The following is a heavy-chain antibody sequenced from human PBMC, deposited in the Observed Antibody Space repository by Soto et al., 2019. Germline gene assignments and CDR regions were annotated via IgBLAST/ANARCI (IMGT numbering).Heavy chain of an antibody. CDR3: ARAALLEQQLLFGSPTYYYYYGMDV. V-gene: IGHV1-69*06. CDR1: GGTFSSYA. CDR2: IIPIFGTA. J-gene: IGHJ6*02. Sequence: SVKVSCKASGGTFSSYAISWVRQAPGQGLEWMGGIIPIFGTANYAQKFQGRVTITADKSTSTAYMELSSLRSEDTAVYYCARAALLEQQLLFGSPTYYYYYGMDVWGQGTTVTVSS. D-gene: IGHD6-13*01.